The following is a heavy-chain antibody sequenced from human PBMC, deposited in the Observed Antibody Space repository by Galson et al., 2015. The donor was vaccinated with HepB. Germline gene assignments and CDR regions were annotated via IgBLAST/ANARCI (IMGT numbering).Heavy chain of an antibody. CDR1: GFTFSSYG. Sequence: SLRLSCAASGFTFSSYGMHWVRQAPGKGLEWVAVISYDGSNKYYADSVKGRFTISRDNSKNTLYLQMNSLRAEDTAGYHCAKDRSYSSGDYYYYGMDVWGQGTTVTVSS. CDR3: AKDRSYSSGDYYYYGMDV. V-gene: IGHV3-30*18. D-gene: IGHD6-19*01. J-gene: IGHJ6*02. CDR2: ISYDGSNK.